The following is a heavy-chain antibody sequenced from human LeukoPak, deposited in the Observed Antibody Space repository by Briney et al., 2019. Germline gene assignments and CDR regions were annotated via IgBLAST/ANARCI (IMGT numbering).Heavy chain of an antibody. CDR1: GYTFTGYY. V-gene: IGHV1-2*02. Sequence: ASVKVSCKASGYTFTGYYMHWVRQAPGQGLEWMGWINPNSGGTNYAQKFQGRVTMTRDTSISTAYMELSRLRSDDTAVYYCARGVLSDTYYYDSSGYYHRPLFDYWGQGTLVTVSS. J-gene: IGHJ4*02. CDR3: ARGVLSDTYYYDSSGYYHRPLFDY. D-gene: IGHD3-22*01. CDR2: INPNSGGT.